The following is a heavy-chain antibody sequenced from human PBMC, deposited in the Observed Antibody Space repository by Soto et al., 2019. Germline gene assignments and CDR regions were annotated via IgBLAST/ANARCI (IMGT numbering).Heavy chain of an antibody. J-gene: IGHJ6*03. V-gene: IGHV1-8*01. CDR3: ARAVYSNRHIYYYYYMDV. Sequence: ASVKVSCKASGYTFTSYDINWVRQATGQGLEWMGWMNPNSGNTGYAQKFQGRVTMTRNTSISTAYMELSSLRSEDTAVYYCARAVYSNRHIYYYYYMDVWGKGTTVTVSS. D-gene: IGHD4-4*01. CDR1: GYTFTSYD. CDR2: MNPNSGNT.